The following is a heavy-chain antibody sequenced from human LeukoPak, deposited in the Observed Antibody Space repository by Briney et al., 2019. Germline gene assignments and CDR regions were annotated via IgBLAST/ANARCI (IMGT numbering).Heavy chain of an antibody. J-gene: IGHJ5*02. CDR2: INHSGST. CDR1: GGSFSGYY. V-gene: IGHV4-34*01. Sequence: PSETLSLTCAVYGGSFSGYYWSWIRQPPGKGLEWIGEINHSGSTNYNPSLKSRVTISADTSKNQFSLKLSSVTAADTAVYYCARGRWIVVVPAAITIPPFDPWGQGTLVTVSS. CDR3: ARGRWIVVVPAAITIPPFDP. D-gene: IGHD2-2*02.